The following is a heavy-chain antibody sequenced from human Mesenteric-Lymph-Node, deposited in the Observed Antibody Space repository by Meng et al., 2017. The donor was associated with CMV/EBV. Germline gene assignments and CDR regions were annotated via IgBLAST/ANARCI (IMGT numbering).Heavy chain of an antibody. CDR3: ANFRGGRMGWFDP. D-gene: IGHD2/OR15-2a*01. CDR2: ISTSGGRI. CDR1: GFTFSDYE. Sequence: GESLKISCAASGFTFSDYEMNWVRQAPGKGLEWLSYISTSGGRIYYADSVKGRFTISRDNAKNSLYLQMNSLRAEDTAVYYCANFRGGRMGWFDPWGQGTLVTVSS. V-gene: IGHV3-48*03. J-gene: IGHJ5*02.